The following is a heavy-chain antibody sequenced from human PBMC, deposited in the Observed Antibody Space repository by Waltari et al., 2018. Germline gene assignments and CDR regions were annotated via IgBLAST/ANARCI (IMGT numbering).Heavy chain of an antibody. Sequence: QVQLVQSGAEVKKPGSSVKVSCKASGGTFSSYAISWVRQAPGQGLEWMGGIIPIFGTANYAQKFQGRVTMTRDTSISTAYMELSRLRSDDTAVYYCARDLAVAGTKGWFDPWGQGTLVTVSS. V-gene: IGHV1-69*05. J-gene: IGHJ5*02. CDR1: GGTFSSYA. CDR3: ARDLAVAGTKGWFDP. CDR2: IIPIFGTA. D-gene: IGHD6-19*01.